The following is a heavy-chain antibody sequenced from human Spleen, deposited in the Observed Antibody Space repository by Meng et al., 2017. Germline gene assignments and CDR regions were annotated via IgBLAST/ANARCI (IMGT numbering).Heavy chain of an antibody. CDR1: GYTFRTDG. Sequence: QVHLVQSGSEVKEPGASVTISCKTSGYTFRTDGVTWVRQAPGQGLEYLGWISAYNGNTNYAQKLQGRVTMTTDASTSTAYMELRSLRSDDTAIYYCAKTYSYGYSDPWGQGTLVTVSS. V-gene: IGHV1-18*01. CDR3: AKTYSYGYSDP. J-gene: IGHJ5*02. D-gene: IGHD5-18*01. CDR2: ISAYNGNT.